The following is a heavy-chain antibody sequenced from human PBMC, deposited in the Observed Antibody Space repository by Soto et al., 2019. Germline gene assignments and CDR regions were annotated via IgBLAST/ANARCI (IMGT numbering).Heavy chain of an antibody. CDR1: GGSISSGGYY. J-gene: IGHJ4*02. Sequence: TCTVSGGSISSGGYYWTWLRQSPGRGLEWIGYISYSGSTYYNPSLKSRVTISADTSKNQFSLRMNSMIAADTAVYYCARADPDASVGYWGQGTLVTVSS. V-gene: IGHV4-61*08. CDR3: ARADPDASVGY. D-gene: IGHD2-15*01. CDR2: ISYSGST.